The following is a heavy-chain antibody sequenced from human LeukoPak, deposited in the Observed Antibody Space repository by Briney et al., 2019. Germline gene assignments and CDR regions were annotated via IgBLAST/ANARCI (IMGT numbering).Heavy chain of an antibody. J-gene: IGHJ6*02. Sequence: SQTLSLTCTVSGGSISSGDHYWSWIRQPPGKGLEWIGYIYYSGSTYYNPSLKSRVTISVDTSKNQFSLKLSSVTAADTAVYYCATSSYYYGSGSYWDSYGMDVWGQGTTVTVSS. V-gene: IGHV4-30-4*01. CDR2: IYYSGST. D-gene: IGHD3-10*01. CDR1: GGSISSGDHY. CDR3: ATSSYYYGSGSYWDSYGMDV.